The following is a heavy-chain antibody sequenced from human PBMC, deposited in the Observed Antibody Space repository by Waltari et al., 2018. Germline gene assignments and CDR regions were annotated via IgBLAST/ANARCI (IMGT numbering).Heavy chain of an antibody. CDR1: GFTFSSYA. J-gene: IGHJ4*02. Sequence: EVQLLESGGGLVQPGGSLRLSCAASGFTFSSYAMICVRQAPWTGLEWVSAISGSVGSTYYADSVKGRFTISRDNSKNTLYLQMNSLRAKDTAVYYCAKPLEPYYYDSSGYSPFDYWGQGTLVTVSS. D-gene: IGHD3-22*01. CDR2: ISGSVGST. CDR3: AKPLEPYYYDSSGYSPFDY. V-gene: IGHV3-23*01.